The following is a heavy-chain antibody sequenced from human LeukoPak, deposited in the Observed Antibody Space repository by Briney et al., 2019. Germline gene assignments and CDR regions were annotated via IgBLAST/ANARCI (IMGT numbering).Heavy chain of an antibody. Sequence: SETLSLTCTVSGGSMNNYYWSWIRQPAGKGLECNGRIYSSGSTNYNPSLKSRVTMSVDTSKNQFSLKLSSVTAADTAVYYCARWDYDDHGWLDPWGQGTLVTVSS. CDR3: ARWDYDDHGWLDP. CDR2: IYSSGST. D-gene: IGHD3-16*01. V-gene: IGHV4-4*07. J-gene: IGHJ5*02. CDR1: GGSMNNYY.